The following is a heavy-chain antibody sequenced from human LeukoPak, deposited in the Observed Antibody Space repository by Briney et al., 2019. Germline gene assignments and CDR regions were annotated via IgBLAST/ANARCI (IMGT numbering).Heavy chain of an antibody. J-gene: IGHJ5*01. CDR3: SRVGVDDSGNILKYCFDS. CDR2: IYYSGST. CDR1: GGSISSYY. D-gene: IGHD4-23*01. Sequence: SETLSLACTVSGGSISSYYWSWIRQPPGKGLEWVGYIYYSGSTNYNPSLKSRLTISVDTSKNQFSLKLSSVTAADAAVDYCSRVGVDDSGNILKYCFDSWGQGTLVTVSS. V-gene: IGHV4-59*01.